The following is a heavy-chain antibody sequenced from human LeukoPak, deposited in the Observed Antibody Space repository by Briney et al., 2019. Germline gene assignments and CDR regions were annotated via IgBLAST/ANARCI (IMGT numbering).Heavy chain of an antibody. J-gene: IGHJ4*02. CDR2: ISSSSSYI. CDR3: AKFPIAVADPVDY. CDR1: GFTFSSYS. D-gene: IGHD6-19*01. V-gene: IGHV3-21*04. Sequence: GGSLRLSCAASGFTFSSYSMNWVRQAPGKGLEWVSSISSSSSYIYYADSVKGRFTISRDNAKNSLYLQMNSLRAEDTAVYYCAKFPIAVADPVDYWGQGTLVTVSS.